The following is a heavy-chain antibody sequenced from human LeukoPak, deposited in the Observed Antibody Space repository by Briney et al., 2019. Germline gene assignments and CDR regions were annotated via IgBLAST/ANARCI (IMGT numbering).Heavy chain of an antibody. D-gene: IGHD2-15*01. CDR2: IYHSGST. J-gene: IGHJ4*02. V-gene: IGHV4-38-2*02. CDR3: ARDIVVVVAASYFDY. CDR1: GYSISSGYY. Sequence: SETLSLTCAVSGYSISSGYYWDWIRQPPGKGLEWIGSIYHSGSTYYNPSLKSRVTISVDTSKNQFSLKLSSVTAADTAVYYCARDIVVVVAASYFDYWGQGTLVTVSS.